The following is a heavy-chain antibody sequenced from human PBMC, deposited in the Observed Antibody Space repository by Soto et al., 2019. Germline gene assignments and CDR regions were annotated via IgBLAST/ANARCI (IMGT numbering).Heavy chain of an antibody. CDR1: GYTFTGYY. CDR3: ARDIVGGRLDAFDI. CDR2: INPNSGGT. D-gene: IGHD1-26*01. Sequence: QVQLVQSGAEVKKPGASVKVSCKASGYTFTGYYMHWVRQAPGQGLEWMGWINPNSGGTNYAQKFQGWVTMTRDTSISTAYMELSRLRSDDTAVYYCARDIVGGRLDAFDIWSQGTMVTVSS. V-gene: IGHV1-2*04. J-gene: IGHJ3*02.